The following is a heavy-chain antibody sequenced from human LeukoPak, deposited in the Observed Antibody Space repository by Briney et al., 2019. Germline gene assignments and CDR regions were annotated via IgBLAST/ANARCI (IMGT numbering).Heavy chain of an antibody. Sequence: GGSLRLSCAASGFTFSSNSMNWVRQAPGKGLEWVSYISSTGGTIYYADSMKGRFTISRDNAKNSLYLQMNSLRVEDTAVYYCAKDWGRRGGYSNLFDYWGQGTLVTVSS. CDR2: ISSTGGTI. CDR3: AKDWGRRGGYSNLFDY. D-gene: IGHD4-11*01. CDR1: GFTFSSNS. V-gene: IGHV3-48*04. J-gene: IGHJ4*02.